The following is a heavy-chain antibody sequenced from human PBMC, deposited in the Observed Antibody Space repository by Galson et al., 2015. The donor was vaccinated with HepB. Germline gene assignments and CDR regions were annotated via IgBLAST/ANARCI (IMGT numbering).Heavy chain of an antibody. D-gene: IGHD1-14*01. V-gene: IGHV3-15*01. CDR2: IKSKTDGGTT. J-gene: IGHJ5*02. CDR3: TTDLTGDPFDP. Sequence: SLRLSCAASGFTFSNAWMSWVRQAPGKGLEWVGRIKSKTDGGTTDYAAPVKGRFTISRDDSKNTLYLQMNSLKTEDTAVYYCTTDLTGDPFDPWGQGTLVTVSS. CDR1: GFTFSNAW.